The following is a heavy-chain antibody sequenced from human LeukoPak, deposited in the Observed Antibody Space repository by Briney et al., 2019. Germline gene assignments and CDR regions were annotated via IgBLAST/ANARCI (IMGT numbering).Heavy chain of an antibody. CDR3: ARGVNTYLWFGGDYMDV. J-gene: IGHJ6*03. D-gene: IGHD3-16*01. V-gene: IGHV1-8*03. CDR2: MNPNSGNT. Sequence: ASVKVSCKASGYTFTGYYIHWVRQAPGQGLEWLGWMNPNSGNTGYAQKFQGRVTITRNTSISTAYMELSSLRSEDTAVYYCARGVNTYLWFGGDYMDVWGKGSTVTVSS. CDR1: GYTFTGYY.